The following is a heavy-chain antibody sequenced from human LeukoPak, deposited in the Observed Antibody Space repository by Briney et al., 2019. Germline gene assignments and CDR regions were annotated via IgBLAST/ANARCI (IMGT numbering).Heavy chain of an antibody. J-gene: IGHJ4*02. CDR3: SSGPYSSSYSSIFFFDY. Sequence: TSGTLCLTCTVSPCSISSYYRNWVRQPPGKGLEWIGYIYYSGSTNYNPSLKSRVTISVDTSKNQFSLQLSSVTAADTAVYYFSSGPYSSSYSSIFFFDYWGQGTLVTVSS. CDR1: PCSISSYY. D-gene: IGHD6-19*01. V-gene: IGHV4-59*01. CDR2: IYYSGST.